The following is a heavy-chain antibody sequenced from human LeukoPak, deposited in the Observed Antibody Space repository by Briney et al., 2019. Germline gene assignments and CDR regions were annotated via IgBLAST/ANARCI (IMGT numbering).Heavy chain of an antibody. V-gene: IGHV3-74*01. J-gene: IGHJ4*02. CDR1: GFTFSSYW. CDR2: INTDGRST. CDR3: ARGCSTTMCPADY. Sequence: GGSRRLSCGASGFTFSSYWTHWGRQSPGKALVWVSLINTDGRSTTYADSVKGRFTIPTDNPKNPLSLHMNTRRPEDTPVFNFARGCSTTMCPADYWGQGTLVTVSS. D-gene: IGHD2-2*01.